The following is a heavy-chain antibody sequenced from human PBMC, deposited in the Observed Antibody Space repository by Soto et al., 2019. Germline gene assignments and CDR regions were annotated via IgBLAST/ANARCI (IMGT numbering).Heavy chain of an antibody. V-gene: IGHV1-69*02. D-gene: IGHD3-22*01. CDR3: ASRYDSSDY. CDR1: GGTFSSYT. CDR2: IIPILGIA. Sequence: QVQLVQSGAEVKKPGSSVKVYCKASGGTFSSYTISWVRQAPGQGLEWMGRIIPILGIANYAQKFQGRVTLTADKSTSTAYMELSSLRSEDTAVYYCASRYDSSDYWGQGTLVTVSS. J-gene: IGHJ4*02.